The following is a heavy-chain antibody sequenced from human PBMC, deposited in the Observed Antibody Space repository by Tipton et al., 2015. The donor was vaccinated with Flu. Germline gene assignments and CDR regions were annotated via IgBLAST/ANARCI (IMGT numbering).Heavy chain of an antibody. Sequence: TLSLTCAVSGGSISSSNWWSWVRQPPGKGLEWIGEIYHSGSTNYNPSLKSRVTISVDKSKNQFSLKLSSVTAADTAVYYCARAKSPGYYYDSSGGAYFDYWGQGTLVTVSS. J-gene: IGHJ4*02. CDR1: GGSISSSNW. V-gene: IGHV4-4*02. CDR3: ARAKSPGYYYDSSGGAYFDY. CDR2: IYHSGST. D-gene: IGHD3-22*01.